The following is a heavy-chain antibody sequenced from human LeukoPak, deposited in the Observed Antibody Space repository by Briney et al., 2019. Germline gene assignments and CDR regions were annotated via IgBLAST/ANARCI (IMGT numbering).Heavy chain of an antibody. D-gene: IGHD3-22*01. CDR2: VHYTGKT. V-gene: IGHV4-59*01. CDR1: GDSISSSY. Sequence: SETLSLTCTVSGDSISSSYWSWIRQPPGKRLEWVGYVHYTGKTNYNPPLSNRATISVDMSKNQFSLTLTSVTVADTAMYYCARGYYDRSGSSNPFDSWGQGTLVTVSA. CDR3: ARGYYDRSGSSNPFDS. J-gene: IGHJ4*02.